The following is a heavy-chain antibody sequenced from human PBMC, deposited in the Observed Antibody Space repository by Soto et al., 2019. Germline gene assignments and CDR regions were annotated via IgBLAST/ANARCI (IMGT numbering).Heavy chain of an antibody. CDR2: ISYDGSNK. V-gene: IGHV3-30-3*01. D-gene: IGHD5-18*01. CDR1: GFTFSSYA. CDR3: ARDGGYSYGNGGFDY. Sequence: QVQLVESGGGVVQPGRSLRISCAASGFTFSSYAMHWVRQAPGKGLEWVAVISYDGSNKYYADSVKGRFTISRDNSKNTLYLQMNSLRAEDTAVYYCARDGGYSYGNGGFDYWGQGTLVTVSS. J-gene: IGHJ4*02.